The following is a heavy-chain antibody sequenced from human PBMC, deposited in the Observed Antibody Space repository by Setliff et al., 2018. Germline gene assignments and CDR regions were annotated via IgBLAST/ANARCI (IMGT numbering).Heavy chain of an antibody. CDR1: TFTFTKYA. CDR3: AAGTYSSGY. J-gene: IGHJ4*02. CDR2: IHVSGSST. D-gene: IGHD3-10*01. V-gene: IGHV3-23*01. Sequence: PGGSLRLSCVASTFTFTKYAVTWVRQAPGKGLEWVSSIHVSGSSTYYADSVKGRFTISRDNSRNTLYLQMNSLRAEDTAVYFCAAGTYSSGYWGQGTLVTVSS.